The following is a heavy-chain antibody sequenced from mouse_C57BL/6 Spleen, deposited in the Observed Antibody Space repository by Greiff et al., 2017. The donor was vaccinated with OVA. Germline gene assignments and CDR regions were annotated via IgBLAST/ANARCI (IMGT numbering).Heavy chain of an antibody. CDR1: GYSITSGYY. V-gene: IGHV3-6*01. CDR3: ARDTDGTGWFAY. CDR2: ISYDGSN. J-gene: IGHJ3*01. Sequence: DVHLVESGPGLVKPSQSLSLTCSVTGYSITSGYYWNWIRQFPGNKLEWMGYISYDGSNNYNPSLKNRISITRDTSKNQFFLKLNSVTTEDTATYYCARDTDGTGWFAYWGQGTLVTVSA. D-gene: IGHD2-1*01.